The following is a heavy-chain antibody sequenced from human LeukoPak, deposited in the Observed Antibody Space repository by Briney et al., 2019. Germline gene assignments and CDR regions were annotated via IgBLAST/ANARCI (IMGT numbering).Heavy chain of an antibody. J-gene: IGHJ6*03. Sequence: QPGGSLRLSCAASGFTVSNYWMTWVRQAPGKGLEWVANIKEDGSEKYYIDSVKGRFTIARDNAKNSVYLQMSSLRAEDTAIYYCVRDDTLIKGGYWVYYYMDVWGKGTAVTVSS. D-gene: IGHD5-12*01. V-gene: IGHV3-7*01. CDR3: VRDDTLIKGGYWVYYYMDV. CDR1: GFTVSNYW. CDR2: IKEDGSEK.